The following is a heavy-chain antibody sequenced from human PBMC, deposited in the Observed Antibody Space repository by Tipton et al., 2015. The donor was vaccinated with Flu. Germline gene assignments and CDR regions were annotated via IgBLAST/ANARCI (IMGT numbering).Heavy chain of an antibody. Sequence: SLRLSCSVSGFTFIRYGMSWARQAPGKGLEWVSAVSGGGGTTYFADSVKGRFTISRDNAKNSLYLQMNSLRAEDTALYYCAKDVSSSWPPGNWFDPWGQGTLVTVSS. CDR1: GFTFIRYG. V-gene: IGHV3-23*01. D-gene: IGHD6-13*01. CDR2: VSGGGGTT. J-gene: IGHJ5*02. CDR3: AKDVSSSWPPGNWFDP.